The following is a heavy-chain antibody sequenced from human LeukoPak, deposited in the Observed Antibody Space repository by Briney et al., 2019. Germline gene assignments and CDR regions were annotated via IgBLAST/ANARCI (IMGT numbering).Heavy chain of an antibody. J-gene: IGHJ4*02. CDR2: IYTGGDT. CDR1: GFTVRTNY. CDR3: AIFLWFGELLEASFDY. V-gene: IGHV3-53*01. Sequence: GGSLRLSCAASGFTVRTNYMSWVRQAPGKGLEWVSVIYTGGDTYYADSVKGRFTISRDNAKNSLYLQMNSLRAEDTAVYYCAIFLWFGELLEASFDYWGQGTLVTVPS. D-gene: IGHD3-10*01.